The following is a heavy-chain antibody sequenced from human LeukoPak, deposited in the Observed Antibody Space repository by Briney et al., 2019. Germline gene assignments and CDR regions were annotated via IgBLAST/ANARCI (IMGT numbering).Heavy chain of an antibody. D-gene: IGHD3-22*01. CDR3: ASIDLDS. CDR1: GKTLSDLS. CDR2: SDPEDGER. Sequence: ASVKVSCKVSGKTLSDLSIHWLRQPPGKGLEWLGGSDPEDGERIYAQMFQGRVTMTEDTSTDTAYMDLSSLISEDTAVYYCASIDLDSWGQGTLVTVSS. J-gene: IGHJ4*02. V-gene: IGHV1-24*01.